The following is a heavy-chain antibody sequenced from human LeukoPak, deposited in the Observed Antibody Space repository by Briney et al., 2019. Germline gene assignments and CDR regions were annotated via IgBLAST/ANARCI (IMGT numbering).Heavy chain of an antibody. V-gene: IGHV3-21*01. CDR3: ARDLWYSSSPPTTVN. J-gene: IGHJ4*02. Sequence: GGSLRLSCAASGFTFSSYAMHWVRQAPGKGLEWVSSISSSSSYIYYADSVKGRFTISRDNAKNSLYLQMNSLRAEDTAVYYCARDLWYSSSPPTTVNWGQGTLVTVSS. CDR2: ISSSSSYI. D-gene: IGHD6-6*01. CDR1: GFTFSSYA.